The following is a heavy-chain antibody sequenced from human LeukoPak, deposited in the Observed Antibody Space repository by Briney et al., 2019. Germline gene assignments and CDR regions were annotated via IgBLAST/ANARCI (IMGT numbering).Heavy chain of an antibody. CDR1: GFTFGSYA. V-gene: IGHV3-23*01. Sequence: GGSLRLSCAPSGFTFGSYALTWVRQAPGKGLEWVSTVTSGGSTNYADSVKGRFTISRDNSENTLYLQMNSLRGEDTAVYYCAKGTKGYCSGGSCYHFDYWGQGTLVTVSS. J-gene: IGHJ4*02. CDR2: VTSGGST. D-gene: IGHD2-15*01. CDR3: AKGTKGYCSGGSCYHFDY.